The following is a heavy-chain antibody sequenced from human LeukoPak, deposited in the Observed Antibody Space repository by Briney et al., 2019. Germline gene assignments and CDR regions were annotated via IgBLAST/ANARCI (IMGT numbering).Heavy chain of an antibody. CDR3: ARDGPRIAHYYYYGMDV. V-gene: IGHV3-30*19. CDR2: ISYDGSNK. CDR1: GFTFRNYG. Sequence: GRSLRLSCEASGFTFRNYGMHWVRQAPGKGLEWVAVISYDGSNKYYADSVKGRFTISRDNSKNTLYLQMNSLRAEDTAVYYCARDGPRIAHYYYYGMDVWGQGTTVTVSS. D-gene: IGHD6-13*01. J-gene: IGHJ6*02.